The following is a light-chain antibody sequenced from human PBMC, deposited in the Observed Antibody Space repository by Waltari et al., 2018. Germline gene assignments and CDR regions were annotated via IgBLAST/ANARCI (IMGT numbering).Light chain of an antibody. CDR1: QSIRSN. J-gene: IGKJ1*01. V-gene: IGKV3-15*01. Sequence: EIVMTQSPATLSVFPGERATLSCRASQSIRSNLAWYQHKPGQAPRLLIYGASTRATGIPARFSGSGSGTEFTLTLRSLQSEDFAVYFCQQYDNWLGTFGQGTKVEIK. CDR3: QQYDNWLGT. CDR2: GAS.